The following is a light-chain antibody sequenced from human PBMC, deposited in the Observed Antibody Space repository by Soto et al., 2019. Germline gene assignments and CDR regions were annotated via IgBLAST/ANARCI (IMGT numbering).Light chain of an antibody. V-gene: IGKV3-11*01. J-gene: IGKJ3*01. CDR1: QSVSSY. Sequence: EIVLTQSPATLSLSPGERATLSCRASQSVSSYLAWYQQKPGRAPRLLIYDASNRATGIPARFSGSGSGTDFTLTISSLEPEDFAVYYCQQRSNWRFTFGPGTKVDIK. CDR3: QQRSNWRFT. CDR2: DAS.